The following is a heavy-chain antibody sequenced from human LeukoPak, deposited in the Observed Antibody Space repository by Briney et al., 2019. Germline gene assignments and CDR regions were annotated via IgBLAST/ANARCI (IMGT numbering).Heavy chain of an antibody. CDR2: IIPNSGTT. CDR3: ARASYSIPLDY. D-gene: IGHD6-13*01. Sequence: GASVKVSYKASGYTFTGYYIHWVRQAPGQGLEWMGWIIPNSGTTNYLQKFQGRVTMTRDTSISTAYMELSRLRSDDSAFYYCARASYSIPLDYWGQGTLVTVSS. CDR1: GYTFTGYY. V-gene: IGHV1-2*02. J-gene: IGHJ4*02.